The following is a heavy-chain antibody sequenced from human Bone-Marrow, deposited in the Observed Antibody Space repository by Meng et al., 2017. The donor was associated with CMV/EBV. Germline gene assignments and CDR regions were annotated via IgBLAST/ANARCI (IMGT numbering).Heavy chain of an antibody. Sequence: GESLKISCAASGFTFSNAWMSWVRQAPGKGLEWVGRIKSKTDGGTTDYAAPVKGRFTISREDSKNTLDLQMNSLKTEDTAVYYCARGPLCYYYGMAVWTKGGTVTVSS. CDR2: IKSKTDGGTT. D-gene: IGHD2-2*01. CDR1: GFTFSNAW. V-gene: IGHV3-15*01. CDR3: ARGPLCYYYGMAV. J-gene: IGHJ6*04.